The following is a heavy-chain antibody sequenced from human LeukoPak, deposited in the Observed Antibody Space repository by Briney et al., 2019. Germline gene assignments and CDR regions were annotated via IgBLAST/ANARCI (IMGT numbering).Heavy chain of an antibody. Sequence: PSETLSLTCAVYGGSFSGYYWSWIRQPPGKGLEWIGEINHSGSANYNPSLKSRVTISVDTSKNQFSLKLSSVTAADTAVYYCARGKVVRVATAPFFDYCGQGTLVTVSS. D-gene: IGHD2-2*01. CDR2: INHSGSA. V-gene: IGHV4-34*01. J-gene: IGHJ4*02. CDR1: GGSFSGYY. CDR3: ARGKVVRVATAPFFDY.